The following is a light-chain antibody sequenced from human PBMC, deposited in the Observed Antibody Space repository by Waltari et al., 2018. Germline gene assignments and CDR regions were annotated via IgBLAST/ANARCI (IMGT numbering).Light chain of an antibody. J-gene: IGKJ4*01. CDR2: LGS. CDR3: QQYNSYPLT. CDR1: ETIANSF. V-gene: IGKV3-20*01. Sequence: DIVLTQSPGTLSLAPGESATVSCRASETIANSFLAWYHQQPAQPPRLLMYLGSHRASGIPDRFRGSGSGAEFTLTITGLEPEDFATYYCQQYNSYPLTFGGGTKVDIK.